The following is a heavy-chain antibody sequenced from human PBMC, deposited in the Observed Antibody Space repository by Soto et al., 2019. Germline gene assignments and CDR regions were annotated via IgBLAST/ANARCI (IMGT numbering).Heavy chain of an antibody. D-gene: IGHD2-2*01. Sequence: SVKPSSKDSRDTFTSNSMRWVRHSPGKRLEWMGRIIPILGIANYAQKFQGRVTITADKSTSTAYMELSSLRSEDTAVYYCARGLRAAMDYYYYMDVWGKGTTVTVSS. CDR3: ARGLRAAMDYYYYMDV. J-gene: IGHJ6*03. V-gene: IGHV1-69*04. CDR1: RDTFTSNS. CDR2: IIPILGIA.